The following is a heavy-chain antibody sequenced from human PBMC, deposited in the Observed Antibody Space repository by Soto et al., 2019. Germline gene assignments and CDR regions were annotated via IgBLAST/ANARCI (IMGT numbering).Heavy chain of an antibody. J-gene: IGHJ4*02. CDR2: IIPIFGTA. Sequence: QVQLVQSGAEVKKPGASVKVSCKASGYTFTSYGISWVRQAPGQGLEWMGGIIPIFGTANYAQKFQGRVTITADESTSTAYMELSSLRSEDTAVYYCAKGGWELLPYYFDYWGQGTLVTVSS. V-gene: IGHV1-69*13. CDR1: GYTFTSYG. D-gene: IGHD1-26*01. CDR3: AKGGWELLPYYFDY.